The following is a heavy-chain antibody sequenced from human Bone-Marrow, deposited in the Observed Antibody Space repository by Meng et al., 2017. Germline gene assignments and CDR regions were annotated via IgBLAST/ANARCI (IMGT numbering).Heavy chain of an antibody. CDR3: ARDSYCSGGSCYLPLDY. Sequence: GESLKISCAASGFTFDDYGMSWVRQAPGKGLEWVSGINWNGGSTGYADSVKGRFTISRDNAKSSLYLQMNSLRAEDTALYYCARDSYCSGGSCYLPLDYWGQGTLVTVSS. D-gene: IGHD2-15*01. CDR2: INWNGGST. J-gene: IGHJ4*02. V-gene: IGHV3-20*04. CDR1: GFTFDDYG.